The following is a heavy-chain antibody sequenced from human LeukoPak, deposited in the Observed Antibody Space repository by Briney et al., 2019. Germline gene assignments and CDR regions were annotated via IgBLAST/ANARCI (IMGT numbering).Heavy chain of an antibody. Sequence: SETLSLTCTVSGGSISSSSYYCGWSRQPPGKGLERIWRIYYSVSTYYNPSLKSRDTISVYTPKNEFPLKLSSVTAADTAVYYCARNRMVRGAIPWFDPWGQGTLVTVSS. CDR2: IYYSVST. J-gene: IGHJ5*02. CDR3: ARNRMVRGAIPWFDP. V-gene: IGHV4-39*01. CDR1: GGSISSSSYY. D-gene: IGHD3-10*01.